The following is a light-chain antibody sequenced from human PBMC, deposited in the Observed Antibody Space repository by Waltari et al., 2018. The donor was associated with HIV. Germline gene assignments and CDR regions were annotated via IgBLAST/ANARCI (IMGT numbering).Light chain of an antibody. CDR1: SSNIGAGYD. J-gene: IGLJ2*01. V-gene: IGLV1-40*01. Sequence: QSVLTPPPSVSGAPGQRVTISCTGSSSNIGAGYDVHWYQQPPGTAPKLLIYANINRPSGVPDRFSGSKSGSSASLAITGLQAEDEAHYYCQSFDSSLTTSGVIFGGGTKLTVL. CDR3: QSFDSSLTTSGVI. CDR2: ANI.